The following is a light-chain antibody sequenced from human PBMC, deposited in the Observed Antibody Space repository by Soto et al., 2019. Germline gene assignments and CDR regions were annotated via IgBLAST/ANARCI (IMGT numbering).Light chain of an antibody. CDR3: QQNCTLPWT. V-gene: IGKV1-39*01. CDR2: AAT. J-gene: IGKJ1*01. Sequence: DILMTQSPSSLSASVGDRVTITCRANQSIARYLNWYQQRPGKAPNLLIYAATSLESGVPSRFSGSGSGTDYTITSSSLQHDAFANYYRQQNCTLPWTFGQGTKVDIK. CDR1: QSIARY.